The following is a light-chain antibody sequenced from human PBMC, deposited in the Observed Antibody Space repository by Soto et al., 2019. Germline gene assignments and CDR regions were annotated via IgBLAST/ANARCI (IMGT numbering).Light chain of an antibody. V-gene: IGKV1-33*01. J-gene: IGKJ3*01. Sequence: QXTQXPSSLSASXGDRVTITCXASQXIXXXXNWYQQKPGKAPKLLIYDASNLETGVPSRFXGSXXXXXXXXTISSLQPEDIATYYCQQYDNLPSFTFGPGTKVDXK. CDR2: DAS. CDR3: QQYDNLPSFT. CDR1: QXIXXX.